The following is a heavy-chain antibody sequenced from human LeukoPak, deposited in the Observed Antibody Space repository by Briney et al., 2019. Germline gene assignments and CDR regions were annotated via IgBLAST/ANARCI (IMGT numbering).Heavy chain of an antibody. Sequence: GGSLRLSCAVSGFTFSSYGMHWVRQTPGKGLEWVAVIWFDGGNKYYGASVKGRFTISRDNSKNTLYLQMNSLRAEDTAVYYCAKDGRSSGYLLDFWGQGTLVTVSS. CDR2: IWFDGGNK. J-gene: IGHJ4*02. D-gene: IGHD3-22*01. CDR1: GFTFSSYG. CDR3: AKDGRSSGYLLDF. V-gene: IGHV3-33*06.